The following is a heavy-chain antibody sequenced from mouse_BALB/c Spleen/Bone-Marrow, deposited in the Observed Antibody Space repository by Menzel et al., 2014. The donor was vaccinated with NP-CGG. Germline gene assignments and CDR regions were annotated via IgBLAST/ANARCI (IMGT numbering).Heavy chain of an antibody. V-gene: IGHV7-3*02. J-gene: IGHJ2*01. Sequence: EVKLMESGGGLVQPGGSPRLSCAASGFTFTDYFMTWVRQPPGKALEWLGFIRNKANGYTTEYSASVKGRFTISRNNSQSILYLQMNTLRAEDSATYYCARGYYDDYWGQGTTLTVSS. D-gene: IGHD2-4*01. CDR1: GFTFTDYF. CDR2: IRNKANGYTT. CDR3: ARGYYDDY.